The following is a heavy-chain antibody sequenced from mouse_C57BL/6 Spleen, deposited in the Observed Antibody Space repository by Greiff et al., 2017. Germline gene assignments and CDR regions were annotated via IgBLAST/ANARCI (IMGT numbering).Heavy chain of an antibody. CDR3: SRGNYYADSY. CDR2: IDPSDSET. CDR1: GYTFTSYW. Sequence: QVQLKQPGAELVRPGSSVKLSCKASGYTFTSYWMHWVKQRPIQGLEWIGNIDPSDSETHYNQQFKDKATLTVDKSSSTAYMQLSSLTSEDSAVYYCSRGNYYADSYWGQGTLVTVSA. D-gene: IGHD2-1*01. V-gene: IGHV1-52*01. J-gene: IGHJ3*01.